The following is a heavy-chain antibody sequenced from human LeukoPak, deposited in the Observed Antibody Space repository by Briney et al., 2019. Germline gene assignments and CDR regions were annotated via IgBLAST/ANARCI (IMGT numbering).Heavy chain of an antibody. V-gene: IGHV3-7*01. J-gene: IGHJ3*02. Sequence: GGSLRLSCAASGFTFSSYWMSWVRQAPGKGLEWVANIKQDGSEKYYVDSVKGRFTISRDNARNSLYLQMNSLRAEDTAVYYCARRSYCGGDCYGSDAFDIWGQGTMVTVSS. D-gene: IGHD2-21*02. CDR3: ARRSYCGGDCYGSDAFDI. CDR1: GFTFSSYW. CDR2: IKQDGSEK.